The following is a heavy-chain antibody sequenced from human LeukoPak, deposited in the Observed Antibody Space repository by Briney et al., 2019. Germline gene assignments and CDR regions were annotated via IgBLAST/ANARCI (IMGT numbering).Heavy chain of an antibody. J-gene: IGHJ4*02. CDR3: ARDSRYSYGLNYYFDY. Sequence: GASVKVSCKASGGTFSSYAISWVRQAPGQGLEWMGRIIPILGTANCAQKFQGRVTITTDESTSTAYMELSSLRSEDTAVYYCARDSRYSYGLNYYFDYWGQGTLVTVSS. V-gene: IGHV1-69*11. CDR1: GGTFSSYA. CDR2: IIPILGTA. D-gene: IGHD5-18*01.